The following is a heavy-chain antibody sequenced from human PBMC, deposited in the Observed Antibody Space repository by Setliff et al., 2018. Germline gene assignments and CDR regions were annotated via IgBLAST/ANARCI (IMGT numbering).Heavy chain of an antibody. CDR3: ARGDASIIGGGYFDY. CDR1: GGSISSYY. CDR2: FYYSGST. Sequence: SETLSLTCTVSGGSISSYYWSWIRQPPGKGLEWIGYFYYSGSTSYNPSLKSLVTISVDTSKNQFSLKLRSVTAADTAVYDCARGDASIIGGGYFDYWGQGTLVTVSS. D-gene: IGHD3-3*01. J-gene: IGHJ4*02. V-gene: IGHV4-59*06.